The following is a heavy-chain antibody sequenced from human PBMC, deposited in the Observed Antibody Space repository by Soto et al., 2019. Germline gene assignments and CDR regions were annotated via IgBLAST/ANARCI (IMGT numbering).Heavy chain of an antibody. V-gene: IGHV1-18*04. J-gene: IGHJ6*02. CDR2: ISAYNGNA. CDR3: AIEGGDYYGMDV. CDR1: GYTFTSYG. Sequence: ASVKVSCKASGYTFTSYGISWVRQAPGQGLEWMGWISAYNGNANYAQKLQGRVTMTTDTSTSTACMELRSLRSDDTAVYYCAIEGGDYYGMDVWGQGTTVTVSS.